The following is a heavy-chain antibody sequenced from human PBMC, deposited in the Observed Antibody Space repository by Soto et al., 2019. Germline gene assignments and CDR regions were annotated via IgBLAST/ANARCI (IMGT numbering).Heavy chain of an antibody. CDR3: VRALRHTAMVYPWLDP. Sequence: TSETLSLTCTVSGASVSTGAYYWGWVRQRPGKGLEWVGYIYESGYTYYNTSLKSRLTISLDRSNKQFSLGLTSVTAADTAVYYCVRALRHTAMVYPWLDPWGQGTLVTVSP. CDR2: IYESGYT. J-gene: IGHJ5*02. V-gene: IGHV4-31*03. D-gene: IGHD5-18*01. CDR1: GASVSTGAYY.